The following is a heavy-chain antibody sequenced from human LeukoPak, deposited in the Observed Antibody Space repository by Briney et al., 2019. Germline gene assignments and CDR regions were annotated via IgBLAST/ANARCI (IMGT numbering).Heavy chain of an antibody. Sequence: GGSLRLSYAASGFTFSDHYMEWVRQAPGKGLEGVGRTRNKANSYTTEYAASVKGRFTISRDDSKNSLYLQMNSLKAEDTAVYYCARDTGYSGYGSRGAFDIWGQGTMVTVSS. CDR1: GFTFSDHY. CDR2: TRNKANSYTT. CDR3: ARDTGYSGYGSRGAFDI. V-gene: IGHV3-72*01. D-gene: IGHD5-12*01. J-gene: IGHJ3*02.